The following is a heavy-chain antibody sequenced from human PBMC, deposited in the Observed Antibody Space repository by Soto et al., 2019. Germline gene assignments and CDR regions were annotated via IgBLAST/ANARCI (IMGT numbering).Heavy chain of an antibody. CDR1: GGSFSGYD. V-gene: IGHV4-34*01. J-gene: IGHJ6*02. D-gene: IGHD6-6*01. CDR2: INHSGSN. Sequence: SETLSLTCAVYGGSFSGYDWSWIRQPPGKGLEWIGEINHSGSNNYNPSLKSRVTISVDTSKNKFSLKLSSVTAADTAVYYCARSRYSSSSRRYYGMDVWGQGTTVTVSS. CDR3: ARSRYSSSSRRYYGMDV.